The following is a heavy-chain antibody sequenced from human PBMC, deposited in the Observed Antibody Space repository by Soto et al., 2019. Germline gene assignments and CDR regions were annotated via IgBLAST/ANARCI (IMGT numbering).Heavy chain of an antibody. CDR3: AREGGLGYCSGGSCYHY. Sequence: SVKVSCKASGGTFSSYAISWVRQAPGQGLEWMGGIIPIFGTANYAQKFQGRVTITADESTSTAYMELSSLRSEDTAVYYCAREGGLGYCSGGSCYHYWGQGTLVNVSS. CDR2: IIPIFGTA. CDR1: GGTFSSYA. V-gene: IGHV1-69*13. J-gene: IGHJ4*02. D-gene: IGHD2-15*01.